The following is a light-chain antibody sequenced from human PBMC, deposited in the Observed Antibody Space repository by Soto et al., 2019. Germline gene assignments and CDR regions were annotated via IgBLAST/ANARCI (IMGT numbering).Light chain of an antibody. Sequence: QAVVTQEPSLTVSPGGTVTLTCGSSTGADTSGHYPFWFQQKPGQAPRTLIYDTNNKHSWTPARFSGSLLGGKAALTLSGAQPDDEADYYCLLVYSGVVVFGGGTKLTVL. V-gene: IGLV7-46*01. J-gene: IGLJ2*01. CDR1: TGADTSGHY. CDR3: LLVYSGVVV. CDR2: DTN.